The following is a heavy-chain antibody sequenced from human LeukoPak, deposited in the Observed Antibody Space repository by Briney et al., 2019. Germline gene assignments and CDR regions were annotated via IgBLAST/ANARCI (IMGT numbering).Heavy chain of an antibody. CDR2: ISGSGGST. Sequence: GGSLRLSCAASGFTFSSYAMSWVRQAPGKGLEWVSVISGSGGSTYYADSVKGRFTISRDNSKNTLYLQMNSLRAEDTAMYYCAARGDSGSNYNPFDSWGQGTLVTVSS. CDR1: GFTFSSYA. V-gene: IGHV3-23*01. D-gene: IGHD1-26*01. J-gene: IGHJ4*02. CDR3: AARGDSGSNYNPFDS.